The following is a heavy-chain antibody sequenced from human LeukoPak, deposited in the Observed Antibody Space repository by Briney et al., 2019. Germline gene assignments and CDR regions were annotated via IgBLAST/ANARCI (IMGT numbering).Heavy chain of an antibody. CDR3: ARRNTVNAFDI. CDR1: GYTLTELS. CDR2: FDPEDGET. J-gene: IGHJ3*02. D-gene: IGHD2-2*02. Sequence: VASVKVSCKVSGYTLTELSMHWVRQAPGKGLEWMGGFDPEDGETIYAQKFQGRVTMTTDTSTSTAYMELRSLRSDDTAVYYCARRNTVNAFDIWGQGTMVTVSS. V-gene: IGHV1-24*01.